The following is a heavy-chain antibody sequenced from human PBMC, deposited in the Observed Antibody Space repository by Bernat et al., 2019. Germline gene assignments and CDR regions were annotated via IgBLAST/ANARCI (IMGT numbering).Heavy chain of an antibody. Sequence: QLQLQESGPGLVKPSETLSLTCTVSGGSISSSSYYWGWIRQPPGKGLEWIGSIYYSGSTYYNPSLKSRVTISVDTSKNQFSLELSSVTAADAAVYYCARSVGTTVVTVIDYWGQGTLVTVSS. J-gene: IGHJ4*02. CDR2: IYYSGST. CDR3: ARSVGTTVVTVIDY. V-gene: IGHV4-39*01. CDR1: GGSISSSSYY. D-gene: IGHD4-23*01.